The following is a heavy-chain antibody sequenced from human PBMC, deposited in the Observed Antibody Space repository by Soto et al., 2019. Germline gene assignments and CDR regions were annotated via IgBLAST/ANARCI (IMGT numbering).Heavy chain of an antibody. D-gene: IGHD6-19*01. CDR1: GYTFTSYA. V-gene: IGHV1-3*05. CDR3: ARGPLTAVDWFDP. J-gene: IGHJ5*02. CDR2: INPGNGNT. Sequence: QVQLVQSGAEEKKPGASVKVSCKASGYTFTSYAMHWVRQAPGQRLEWMGWINPGNGNTKYSQTFQGRVTITRDTSASPVYMELSSLRSEDTAVYYCARGPLTAVDWFDPWGQGTLVTVSS.